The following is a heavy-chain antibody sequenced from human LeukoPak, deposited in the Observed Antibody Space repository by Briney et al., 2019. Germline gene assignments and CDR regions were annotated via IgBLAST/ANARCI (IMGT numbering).Heavy chain of an antibody. CDR3: ARGQYSSGSGDFDY. J-gene: IGHJ4*02. V-gene: IGHV3-66*01. CDR1: GFTVSSNY. D-gene: IGHD6-19*01. CDR2: LYSGGST. Sequence: GGSLRLPCAASGFTVSSNYMSWVRQAPGKGLEWVSVLYSGGSTYYADSVKGRFTISRDNSKNTLYLQMNSLRAEDTAVYYCARGQYSSGSGDFDYWGQGTLVTVSS.